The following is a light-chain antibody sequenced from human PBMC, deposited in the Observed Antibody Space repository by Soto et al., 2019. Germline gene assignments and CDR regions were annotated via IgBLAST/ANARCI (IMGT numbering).Light chain of an antibody. J-gene: IGKJ1*01. CDR2: LAS. CDR1: QAVDTR. Sequence: EIGLTHSPATLSSFPGDIVTLSCRCSQAVDTRLAWYQHKPGQAPRLLIYLASNRAAGVPARFSGSGSGTNFTLTISNVEPEDFGVYYCHQRQSGPRTFGQGTEVDIK. V-gene: IGKV3-11*01. CDR3: HQRQSGPRT.